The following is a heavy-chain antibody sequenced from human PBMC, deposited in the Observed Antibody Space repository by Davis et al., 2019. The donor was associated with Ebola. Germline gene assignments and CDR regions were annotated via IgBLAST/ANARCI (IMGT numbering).Heavy chain of an antibody. J-gene: IGHJ4*02. V-gene: IGHV4-59*01. Sequence: SETLSLTCTVSGGSISSYYWSWIRQPPGKGLEWIGYIYYSGSTNYNPSLKSRVTISVDTSKNQFSLKLSSVTAADTAVYYCARRDSGYDVGTLDYWGQGTLVTVSS. CDR1: GGSISSYY. CDR2: IYYSGST. CDR3: ARRDSGYDVGTLDY. D-gene: IGHD5-12*01.